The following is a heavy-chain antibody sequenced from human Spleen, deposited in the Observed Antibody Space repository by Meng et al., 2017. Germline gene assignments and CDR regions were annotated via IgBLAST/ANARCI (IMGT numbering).Heavy chain of an antibody. V-gene: IGHV4-34*01. CDR2: INHSRST. CDR1: GGSFSGYY. J-gene: IGHJ4*02. D-gene: IGHD4-11*01. Sequence: QGRLQSLGRRLWRPSATLSLPWVGSGGSFSGYYWGWTRQRPGKGLEWIREINHSRSTNYNPSLESRATISVDTSQNNISLKLRSVTASDSAVYYCARGPTTMAHDFDYWGQGTLVTVSS. CDR3: ARGPTTMAHDFDY.